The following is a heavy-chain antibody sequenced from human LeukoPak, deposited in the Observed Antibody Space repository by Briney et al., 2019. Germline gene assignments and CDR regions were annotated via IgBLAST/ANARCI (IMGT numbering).Heavy chain of an antibody. D-gene: IGHD3-22*01. CDR3: ARRIYTYYYDSSGYYFDY. CDR2: IYDSGST. Sequence: SETLSLTCTVSGGSIRSSYYYWGWIRQPPGKGLEWIGSIYDSGSTYYNPSLKSRVTISVDTSKNQFSLKLSSVTAADTAVYYCARRIYTYYYDSSGYYFDYWGQGTLVTVSS. J-gene: IGHJ4*02. CDR1: GGSIRSSYYY. V-gene: IGHV4-39*07.